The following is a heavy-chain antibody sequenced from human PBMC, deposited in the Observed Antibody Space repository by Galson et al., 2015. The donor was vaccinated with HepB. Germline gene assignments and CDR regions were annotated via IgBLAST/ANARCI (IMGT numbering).Heavy chain of an antibody. D-gene: IGHD3-16*01. V-gene: IGHV2-70*11. CDR3: ARIHTRGSRGSFDY. CDR2: VDWDDDK. J-gene: IGHJ4*02. CDR1: GFSLSTSGMC. Sequence: PALVKPTQTLTLTCTFSGFSLSTSGMCVSWIRQPPGKALEWLARVDWDDDKYYSTSLKTRLTISKDTSKNQVVLTMTNMDPVDTATYYCARIHTRGSRGSFDYWGQGTLVTVSS.